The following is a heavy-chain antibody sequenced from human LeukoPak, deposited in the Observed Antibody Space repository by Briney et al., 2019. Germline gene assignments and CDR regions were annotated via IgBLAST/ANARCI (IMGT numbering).Heavy chain of an antibody. D-gene: IGHD1-26*01. CDR1: GFTFSSYA. Sequence: PGGSLRLSCAASGFTFSSYAMHWVRRAPGKGLEWVAVISYDGSNKYYADSVKGRFTISRDNSKNTLYLQMNSLRAEDTAVYYCARSGRGSRGSYYFDYWGQGTLVTVSS. CDR2: ISYDGSNK. CDR3: ARSGRGSRGSYYFDY. J-gene: IGHJ4*02. V-gene: IGHV3-30-3*01.